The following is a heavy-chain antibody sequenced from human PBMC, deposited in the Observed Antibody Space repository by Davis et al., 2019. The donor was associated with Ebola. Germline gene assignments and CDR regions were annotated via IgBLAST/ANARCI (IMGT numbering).Heavy chain of an antibody. Sequence: PGGSLRLSCAASGFTFSSYGMHWVRQAPGKGLEWVAVIWYDGSNKYYADSVKGRFTISRDNSKNTLYLQMNSLRAEDTAVYYCAKDLGIVGATELLDYWGQGTLVTVSS. CDR1: GFTFSSYG. CDR2: IWYDGSNK. V-gene: IGHV3-30*02. J-gene: IGHJ4*02. D-gene: IGHD1-26*01. CDR3: AKDLGIVGATELLDY.